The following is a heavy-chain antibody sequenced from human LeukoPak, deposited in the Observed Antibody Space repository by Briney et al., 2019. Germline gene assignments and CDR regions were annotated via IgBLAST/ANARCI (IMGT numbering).Heavy chain of an antibody. CDR3: AVESLGDSSGYRQGFDY. V-gene: IGHV1-69*05. D-gene: IGHD3-22*01. CDR1: GGTFSSYA. CDR2: IIPIFGTA. J-gene: IGHJ4*02. Sequence: AASVKVSCKASGGTFSSYAISWVRQAPGQGLEWMGGIIPIFGTANYAQKFQGRVTITTDESTSTAYMELSSLRSEDTAVYYCAVESLGDSSGYRQGFDYWGQGTLVTVSS.